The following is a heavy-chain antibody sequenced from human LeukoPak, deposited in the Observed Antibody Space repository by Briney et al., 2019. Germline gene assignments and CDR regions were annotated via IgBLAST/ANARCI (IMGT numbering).Heavy chain of an antibody. Sequence: PSETLSLTCAVYGGSFSGYYWSWIRQPPGKGLEWIGEINHSGSTNYNPSLKSRVTISVDTSKNQFSLKLSSVTAADTAVYYCARGGPRIAAGGSPRGKTKNEGMDWFDPWGQGTLVTVSS. J-gene: IGHJ5*02. CDR3: ARGGPRIAAGGSPRGKTKNEGMDWFDP. CDR1: GGSFSGYY. CDR2: INHSGST. D-gene: IGHD6-13*01. V-gene: IGHV4-34*01.